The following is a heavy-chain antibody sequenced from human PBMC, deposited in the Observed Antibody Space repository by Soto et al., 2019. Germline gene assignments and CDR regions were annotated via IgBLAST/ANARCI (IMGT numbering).Heavy chain of an antibody. CDR2: IKEDGSEK. CDR3: TRKRFGMDV. CDR1: GFTFSSSW. V-gene: IGHV3-7*03. Sequence: AGGSLRLSCAASGFTFSSSWMSWVRQAPGKGLEWVANIKEDGSEKDYVDPVKGRFTITRDNAKNSLYLQMNNLRAEDTAVYFCTRKRFGMDVWGRGTTVTVSS. J-gene: IGHJ6*02.